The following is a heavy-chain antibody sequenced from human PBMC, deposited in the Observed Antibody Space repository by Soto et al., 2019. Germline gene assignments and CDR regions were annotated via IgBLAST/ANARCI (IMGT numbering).Heavy chain of an antibody. Sequence: GESLKISCRTSGYGFTSYWIVWVRQMPGKGLEWMGIIFPSDSDTRYSPSFQGQVTISADRSTSTVSLQWASLKASDTAVYFCARKDKSGYFNWFDPWGQGTLVTVSS. CDR2: IFPSDSDT. V-gene: IGHV5-51*01. D-gene: IGHD3-22*01. J-gene: IGHJ5*02. CDR1: GYGFTSYW. CDR3: ARKDKSGYFNWFDP.